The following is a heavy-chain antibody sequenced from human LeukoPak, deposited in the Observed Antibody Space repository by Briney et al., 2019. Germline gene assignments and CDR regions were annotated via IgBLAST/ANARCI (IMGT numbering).Heavy chain of an antibody. Sequence: SETLSLTCTVSGASISSYYWSWIRQSAGKGLEWIGRMYSRENTNQNPSLKSRITMSVDTSKSQFSLNLSSVTAADTAVYYCAAEIPPFGGPIHYWGQGTLVTVSS. J-gene: IGHJ4*02. CDR1: GASISSYY. D-gene: IGHD3-10*01. CDR3: AAEIPPFGGPIHY. V-gene: IGHV4-4*07. CDR2: MYSRENT.